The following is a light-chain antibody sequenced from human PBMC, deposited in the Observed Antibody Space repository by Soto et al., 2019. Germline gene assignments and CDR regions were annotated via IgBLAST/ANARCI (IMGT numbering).Light chain of an antibody. Sequence: ENLLTQSPATLSLSAGERATLFCRASEIINSGYLAWYQQKPGRAPRLLIYGASKRATGIPDRFSGSEPGTDFTLTINSLEPEDTAVYYCQQYGSSPPFGQGTRLDIK. CDR3: QQYGSSPP. J-gene: IGKJ5*01. CDR1: EIINSGY. CDR2: GAS. V-gene: IGKV3-20*01.